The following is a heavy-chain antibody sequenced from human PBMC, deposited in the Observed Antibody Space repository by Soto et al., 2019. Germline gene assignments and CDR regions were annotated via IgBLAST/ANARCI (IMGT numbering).Heavy chain of an antibody. CDR3: VPARSGGVGEDH. Sequence: GGSLRLSCAVSGLTFRNHAMTWVRQAPRKGLEWVSTISENGDTTFYADSVKGRFTISRDNSENTLFLQMNSLGDGDTAVYYCVPARSGGVGEDHCGQGAVVTLST. D-gene: IGHD3-16*01. J-gene: IGHJ4*02. V-gene: IGHV3-23*01. CDR2: ISENGDTT. CDR1: GLTFRNHA.